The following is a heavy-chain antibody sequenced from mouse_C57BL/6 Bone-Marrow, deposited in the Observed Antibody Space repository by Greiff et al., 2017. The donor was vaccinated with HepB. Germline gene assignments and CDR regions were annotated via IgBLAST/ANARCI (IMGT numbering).Heavy chain of an antibody. Sequence: VKLQQPGAELVKPGASVKLSCKASGYTFTSYWMHWVKQRPGQGLEWIGMIHPNSGSTNYNEKFKSKATLTVDKSSSTAYMQLSSLTSEDSAVYYCAREGSSSVLYAMDYWGQGTSVTVSS. V-gene: IGHV1-64*01. CDR3: AREGSSSVLYAMDY. CDR2: IHPNSGST. D-gene: IGHD3-2*02. CDR1: GYTFTSYW. J-gene: IGHJ4*01.